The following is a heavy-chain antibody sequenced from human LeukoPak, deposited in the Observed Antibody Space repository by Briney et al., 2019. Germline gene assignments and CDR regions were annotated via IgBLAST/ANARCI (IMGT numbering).Heavy chain of an antibody. Sequence: GGSLRLSCAASEFSVGSNYMTWVRQAPGKGLEWVSLIYSGGSTYYADSVKGRFTISRDNYLQMNSLRAEDTAVYYCARGPSGYHNTGGQGTLVTVSS. D-gene: IGHD5-12*01. J-gene: IGHJ4*02. CDR3: ARGPSGYHNT. V-gene: IGHV3-66*01. CDR2: IYSGGST. CDR1: EFSVGSNY.